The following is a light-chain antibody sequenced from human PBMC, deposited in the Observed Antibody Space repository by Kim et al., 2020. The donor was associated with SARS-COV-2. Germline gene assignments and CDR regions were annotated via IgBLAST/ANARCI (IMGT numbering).Light chain of an antibody. J-gene: IGKJ1*01. V-gene: IGKV4-1*01. CDR2: WAS. CDR1: QSVLYSSNNKNC. Sequence: DIVMTQSPDSLAVSLGERATINCKSSQSVLYSSNNKNCLAWYQQKPGQPPKLLISWASTRESGVPDRFSGSGSGTDFTLTISSLQAEDVSVYYCQQYYSTPLTFGQGTKLEI. CDR3: QQYYSTPLT.